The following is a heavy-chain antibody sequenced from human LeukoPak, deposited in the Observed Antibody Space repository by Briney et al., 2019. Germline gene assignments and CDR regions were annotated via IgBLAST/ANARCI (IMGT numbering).Heavy chain of an antibody. Sequence: PSETLSLTCAVYGGSFSGYYWSWIRQPPGKGLEWIGEINHSGSTNYNPSLKSRVTISVDTSKNQFSLKLSSVTAADTAVYYCARESGSSSWAPDYWGQGTLVTVSS. V-gene: IGHV4-34*01. J-gene: IGHJ4*02. CDR2: INHSGST. D-gene: IGHD6-13*01. CDR1: GGSFSGYY. CDR3: ARESGSSSWAPDY.